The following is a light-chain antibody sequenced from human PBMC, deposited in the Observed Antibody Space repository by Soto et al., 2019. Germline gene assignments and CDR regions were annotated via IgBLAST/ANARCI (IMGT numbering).Light chain of an antibody. CDR2: DVS. J-gene: IGLJ2*01. CDR1: SSDVGGYNY. V-gene: IGLV2-14*01. CDR3: SSYTSSSPLG. Sequence: QSVLTQPASVSGSPGQSITISCTGTSSDVGGYNYVSWYQQHPGKAPKLMIYDVSNRPSGVSNRFSGSKSGNTASLTISGLQAEDEADYYCSSYTSSSPLGFGGGTKVTVL.